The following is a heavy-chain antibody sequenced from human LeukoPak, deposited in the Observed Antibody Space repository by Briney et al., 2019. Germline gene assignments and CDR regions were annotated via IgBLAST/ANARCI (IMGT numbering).Heavy chain of an antibody. V-gene: IGHV4-59*11. Sequence: SETLSLTCTVSGGSISGHYWTWVRQPPGEGLEWIGQIHYSGKADYNPSPRSRITISVDTSKNQMSLKVTSVTAAGTAVYYCARFGVDYDMDVWGQGTTVTVS. J-gene: IGHJ6*02. CDR1: GGSISGHY. CDR2: IHYSGKA. CDR3: ARFGVDYDMDV. D-gene: IGHD3-16*01.